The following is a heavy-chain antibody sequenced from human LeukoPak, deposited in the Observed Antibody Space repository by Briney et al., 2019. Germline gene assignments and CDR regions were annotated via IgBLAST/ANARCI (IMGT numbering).Heavy chain of an antibody. V-gene: IGHV4-4*02. J-gene: IGHJ5*02. D-gene: IGHD1-26*01. CDR1: GGSISSSNW. Sequence: PSGTLSLTCAVSGGSISSSNWWSWVRQPPGKGLEWIGEIYHSGSTNYNPSLKSRVTISVDKSKNQFSLKLSSVTAADTAVYYCARSAIVGATTDWFDPWGQGTLVTVSS. CDR2: IYHSGST. CDR3: ARSAIVGATTDWFDP.